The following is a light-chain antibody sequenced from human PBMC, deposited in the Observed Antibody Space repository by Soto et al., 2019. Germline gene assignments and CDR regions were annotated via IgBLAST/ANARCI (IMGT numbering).Light chain of an antibody. CDR2: GAS. Sequence: EIVLTQSPGTLALSPGERATLSWRGSQSVSSSYLAWYQQKPGQAPRLLIYGASSRATGIPDRFSGSGSGTDFTLTISRLEPGDFAVYYCQQYGSSPRTFGQGTKVDIK. CDR3: QQYGSSPRT. J-gene: IGKJ1*01. V-gene: IGKV3-20*01. CDR1: QSVSSSY.